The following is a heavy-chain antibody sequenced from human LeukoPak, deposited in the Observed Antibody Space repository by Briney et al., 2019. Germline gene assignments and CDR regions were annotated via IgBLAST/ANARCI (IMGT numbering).Heavy chain of an antibody. Sequence: REASVKVSCKASGDTFSNYVISWFRQAPGQRPEWTGGITPMFGSTYFTQKFQGRVTFTADDSTTTAYMELSSLKFEDTAVYYCARDDPDVVVIPGAADVWGQGTLVTVSS. D-gene: IGHD2-21*01. J-gene: IGHJ3*01. CDR2: ITPMFGST. V-gene: IGHV1-69*13. CDR3: ARDDPDVVVIPGAADV. CDR1: GDTFSNYV.